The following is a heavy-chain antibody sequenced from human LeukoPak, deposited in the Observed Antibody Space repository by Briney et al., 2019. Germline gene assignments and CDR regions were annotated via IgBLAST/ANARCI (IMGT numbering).Heavy chain of an antibody. V-gene: IGHV1-18*01. CDR2: ISAYNGNT. CDR3: AGVDMRYYGSGSPASTDY. CDR1: GGTFSSYA. J-gene: IGHJ4*02. Sequence: ASVKVSCKASGGTFSSYAISWVRQAPGQGLEWMGWISAYNGNTNYAQKLQGRVTMTTDTSTSTAYMELRSLRSDDTAVYYCAGVDMRYYGSGSPASTDYWGQGTLVTVSS. D-gene: IGHD3-10*01.